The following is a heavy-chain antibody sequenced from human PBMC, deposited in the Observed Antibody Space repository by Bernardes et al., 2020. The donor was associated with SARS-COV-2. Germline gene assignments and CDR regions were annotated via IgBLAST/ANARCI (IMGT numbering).Heavy chain of an antibody. V-gene: IGHV4-59*01. D-gene: IGHD3-16*01. Sequence: SEPLSLNCTVSGVSISGYYFSWIRQRPESRLEWVGYIHNRGNTKFNPSLKSRVTISVDTSKNQFSLKVTVVTAADTAMYYCARHGAGEDLSYFDYWGRGTLVTVSS. CDR2: IHNRGNT. J-gene: IGHJ4*02. CDR3: ARHGAGEDLSYFDY. CDR1: GVSISGYY.